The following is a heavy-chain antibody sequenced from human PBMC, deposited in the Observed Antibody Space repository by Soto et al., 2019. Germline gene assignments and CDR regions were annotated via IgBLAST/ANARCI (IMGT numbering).Heavy chain of an antibody. CDR1: GFTFSSYS. CDR2: LSGSSGHI. CDR3: ASIKGYGGNYYHDS. D-gene: IGHD5-12*01. Sequence: VQLVESGGGLVKPGGSLRLSCAASGFTFSSYSLIWVLQAPGKGLEWVSYLSGSSGHIFYADSVKGRLTVSRDDARNSLLLQMNSRRAQDTALYYCASIKGYGGNYYHDSWGQGTLVTVSS. V-gene: IGHV3-21*01. J-gene: IGHJ5*01.